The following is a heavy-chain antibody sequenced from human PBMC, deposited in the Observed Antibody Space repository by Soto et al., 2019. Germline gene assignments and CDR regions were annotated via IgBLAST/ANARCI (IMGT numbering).Heavy chain of an antibody. V-gene: IGHV4-39*01. CDR1: GDSITKSTYY. CDR2: IYYAGNT. J-gene: IGHJ4*02. D-gene: IGHD2-15*01. Sequence: PSETLSRTCTVSGDSITKSTYYWAWVRQTPGKGPEWIGSIYYAGNTYYNPSLQSRVTISVDASKNQFSLELQSVTAADSAVYYCASVPYYGSGGDGPYFFDYWGQGILVTSPQ. CDR3: ASVPYYGSGGDGPYFFDY.